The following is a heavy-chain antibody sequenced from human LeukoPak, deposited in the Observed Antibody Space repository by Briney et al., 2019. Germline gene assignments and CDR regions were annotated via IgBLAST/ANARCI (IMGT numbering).Heavy chain of an antibody. CDR1: GGSFSGYY. D-gene: IGHD6-6*01. V-gene: IGHV4-34*01. J-gene: IGHJ4*02. CDR3: ARGYSSSPPPAVGYYFDY. Sequence: SETLSLTCAVYGGSFSGYYWSWIRQPPGKGLEWIGEINHSGSTNYNPSLKSRVTISVDTSKNQFSLKLISMTAADTAVYYCARGYSSSPPPAVGYYFDYWGQGTLVTVSS. CDR2: INHSGST.